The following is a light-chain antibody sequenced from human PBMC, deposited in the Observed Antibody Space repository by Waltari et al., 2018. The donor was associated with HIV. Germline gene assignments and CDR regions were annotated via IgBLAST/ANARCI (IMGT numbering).Light chain of an antibody. CDR3: QQYNSYSPWT. V-gene: IGKV1-5*03. CDR2: KAS. J-gene: IGKJ1*01. Sequence: DIQMTQSPSPLSASVGDRVPITCRASQGISSWLALYQQIPGKAPKLLIYKASSLESGVPSRFSGSGSGTEFTLSISSLQPDECATYYCQQYNSYSPWTFGQGTKVEIK. CDR1: QGISSW.